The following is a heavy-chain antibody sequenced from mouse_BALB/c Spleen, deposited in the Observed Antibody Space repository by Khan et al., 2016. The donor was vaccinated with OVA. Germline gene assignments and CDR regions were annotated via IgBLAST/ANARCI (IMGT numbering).Heavy chain of an antibody. V-gene: IGHV1-4*01. CDR3: ARRTTEYALDY. CDR1: GYTFTSHT. D-gene: IGHD2-14*01. Sequence: VQLQQSGAELARPGASVKMSCKASGYTFTSHTMHWIKQRPGQGLEWIGYINPRSGYNQKLNDKATLTADISSSTAYRQLGRLTSEDSAVYYWARRTTEYALDYWGQGTSVTVSS. CDR2: INPRSG. J-gene: IGHJ4*01.